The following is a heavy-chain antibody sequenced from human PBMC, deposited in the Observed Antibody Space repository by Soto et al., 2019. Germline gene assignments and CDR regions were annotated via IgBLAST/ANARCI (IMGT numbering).Heavy chain of an antibody. D-gene: IGHD3-22*01. CDR3: ARTYDSSGQTPPLDAFDI. CDR2: IYHSGST. Sequence: QLQLQESGSGLVKPSQTLSLTCAVSGGSISGGGYSWSWIRQPPGKGLEWIGYIYHSGSTYYNPSLKSRVTISVDRSKNQFSLKLSSVTAADTAVYYCARTYDSSGQTPPLDAFDIWGQGTMVTVSS. J-gene: IGHJ3*02. CDR1: GGSISGGGYS. V-gene: IGHV4-30-2*01.